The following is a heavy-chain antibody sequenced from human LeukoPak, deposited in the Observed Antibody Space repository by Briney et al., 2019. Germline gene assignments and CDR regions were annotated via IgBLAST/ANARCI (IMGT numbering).Heavy chain of an antibody. Sequence: SETLSLTCTVSGGSISSYYWSWIRQPPGKGLEWIGYIYYSGSTNYNPSLKSRVTISVDTSKNQFSLKLSSVTAADTAVYYCARDTVVTPFGMDVWGQGATVTVSS. V-gene: IGHV4-59*01. J-gene: IGHJ6*02. D-gene: IGHD4-23*01. CDR3: ARDTVVTPFGMDV. CDR1: GGSISSYY. CDR2: IYYSGST.